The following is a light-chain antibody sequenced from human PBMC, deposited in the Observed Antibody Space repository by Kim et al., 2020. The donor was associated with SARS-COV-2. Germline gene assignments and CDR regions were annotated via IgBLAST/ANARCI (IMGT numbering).Light chain of an antibody. Sequence: GQRFTNSGSGSSSNIVSNYVYWYQQLPGTAPKLLIYRNNQRPSGVPDRFSGSKSGTSASLAISGLRSEDEADYYCAAWDDSLSGVVFGGGTQLTVL. V-gene: IGLV1-47*01. CDR3: AAWDDSLSGVV. CDR1: SSNIVSNY. CDR2: RNN. J-gene: IGLJ2*01.